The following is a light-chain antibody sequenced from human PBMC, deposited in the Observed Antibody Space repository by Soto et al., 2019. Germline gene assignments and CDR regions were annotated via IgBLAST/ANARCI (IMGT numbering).Light chain of an antibody. Sequence: QSALTQPASVSGSPGQSITISCTGTSSDVGGYNSVSWYQQHPGKAPKLMIYEVSNRPSGVSNRFSGSKSGNTASLTISGLQAEDEADSYCSSYTTISTLLYVFGTGTKLTVL. CDR1: SSDVGGYNS. CDR2: EVS. V-gene: IGLV2-14*01. J-gene: IGLJ1*01. CDR3: SSYTTISTLLYV.